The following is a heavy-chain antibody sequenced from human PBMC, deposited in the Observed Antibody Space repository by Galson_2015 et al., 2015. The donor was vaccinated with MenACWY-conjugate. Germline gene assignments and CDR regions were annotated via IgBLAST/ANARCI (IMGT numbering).Heavy chain of an antibody. CDR3: ARVPGYSYGYYDW. CDR2: ISSSSSTI. J-gene: IGHJ4*02. Sequence: ALRLSCAASGFTFSSYAMSWVRQAPGKGLEWVSYISSSSSTIYYADSVEGRFTISRDNAKNSLYLQMNTLRDDDTAVYHCARVPGYSYGYYDWWGQGTLSTVSS. D-gene: IGHD5-18*01. CDR1: GFTFSSYA. V-gene: IGHV3-48*02.